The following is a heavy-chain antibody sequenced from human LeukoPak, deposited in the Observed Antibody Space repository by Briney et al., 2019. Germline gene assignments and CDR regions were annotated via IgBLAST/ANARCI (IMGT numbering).Heavy chain of an antibody. CDR1: GFTFSSYW. CDR3: ARGGSLLPSASDY. CDR2: ISSSSSYI. Sequence: GGSLRLSCAASGFTFSSYWMHWVRQAPGKGLEWVSSISSSSSYIYYADSVKGRFTISRDNAKNSLYLQMNSLRAEDTAVYYCARGGSLLPSASDYWGQGTLVTVSS. V-gene: IGHV3-21*01. D-gene: IGHD2-15*01. J-gene: IGHJ4*02.